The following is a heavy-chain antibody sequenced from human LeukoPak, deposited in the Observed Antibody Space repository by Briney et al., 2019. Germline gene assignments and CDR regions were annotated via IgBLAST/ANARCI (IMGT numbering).Heavy chain of an antibody. J-gene: IGHJ4*02. CDR1: GFTFSSYG. V-gene: IGHV3-7*01. Sequence: SGGSLRLSCAASGFTFSSYGMHWVRQAPGKGLEWVATIKQDGSEKYYVDSVKGRFTISRDNPKNSLYLQMNSLRAEDTAVYYCARKNYYGSGSLPFDHWGQGTLVTVSS. D-gene: IGHD3-10*01. CDR2: IKQDGSEK. CDR3: ARKNYYGSGSLPFDH.